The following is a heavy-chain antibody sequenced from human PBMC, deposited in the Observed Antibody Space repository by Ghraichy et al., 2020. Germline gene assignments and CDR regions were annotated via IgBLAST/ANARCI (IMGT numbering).Heavy chain of an antibody. J-gene: IGHJ1*01. V-gene: IGHV3-33*01. CDR3: VRGGYSYASAYVQH. D-gene: IGHD5-18*01. CDR2: IWYDGSNK. CDR1: GFTFSSYG. Sequence: GGSLRLSCAASGFTFSSYGMHRVRQAPGKGLEWVAVIWYDGSNKYYADSVKGRFTISRDNSRDTLYLQMNSLRVEDTAVYYCVRGGYSYASAYVQHWGQGTLVTVSS.